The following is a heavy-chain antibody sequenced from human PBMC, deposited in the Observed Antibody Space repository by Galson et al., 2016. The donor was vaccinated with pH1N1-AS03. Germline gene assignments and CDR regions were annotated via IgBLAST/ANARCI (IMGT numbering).Heavy chain of an antibody. CDR1: GNRLTNYW. CDR2: IYVSDSET. D-gene: IGHD3-3*01. J-gene: IGHJ4*02. Sequence: QSGAEVKKPGESLKISCQRYGNRLTNYWIGWVRQMPGKDLEWMGIIYVSDSETKYSPSFQGRVTISVDKSISTAYLQWSSLKASDTAMYYCAIRVDFWSGLPYYFDYWGQGTLVTVSS. CDR3: AIRVDFWSGLPYYFDY. V-gene: IGHV5-51*01.